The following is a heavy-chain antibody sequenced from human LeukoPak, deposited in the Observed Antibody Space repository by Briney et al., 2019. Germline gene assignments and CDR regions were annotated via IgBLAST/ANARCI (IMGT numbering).Heavy chain of an antibody. CDR3: ARRARAYYYGSGSVNWFDP. Sequence: GESLKISCKGSGYSFTSYWIGWVRQMPGKGLEWMGIIYPGDSDTRYSPSFQGQVTISADKSISTAYLQWSSLKASDTAMYYRARRARAYYYGSGSVNWFDPWGQGTLVTVSS. V-gene: IGHV5-51*01. J-gene: IGHJ5*02. D-gene: IGHD3-10*01. CDR1: GYSFTSYW. CDR2: IYPGDSDT.